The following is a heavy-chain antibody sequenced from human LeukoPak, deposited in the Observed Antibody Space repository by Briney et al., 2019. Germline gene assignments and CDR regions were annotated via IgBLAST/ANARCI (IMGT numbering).Heavy chain of an antibody. Sequence: GGSLRLSCAASGFTFDDYGMSWVRQAPGKGLEWGSGINWNGGSTGYADSVKGRFTISRDNAKNSLYLQMNSLRAEDTALYHCARDFEWNTHAFDIWGQGTMVTVSS. J-gene: IGHJ3*02. D-gene: IGHD3-3*01. V-gene: IGHV3-20*01. CDR1: GFTFDDYG. CDR3: ARDFEWNTHAFDI. CDR2: INWNGGST.